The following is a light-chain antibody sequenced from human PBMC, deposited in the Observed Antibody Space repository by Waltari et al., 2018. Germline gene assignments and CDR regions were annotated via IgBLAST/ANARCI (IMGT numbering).Light chain of an antibody. CDR2: WAS. J-gene: IGKJ1*01. V-gene: IGKV4-1*01. CDR1: ESVLYNSNNKNY. Sequence: IVMTQSPDSLTVSLGERDTINCKSSESVLYNSNNKNYLAWYQQKPGQPPKLLIYWASTRESGVPDRFSGSGSGTDFTLTISSLQAEDVAVYYCQQYYSTPQTFGQGTKVEIK. CDR3: QQYYSTPQT.